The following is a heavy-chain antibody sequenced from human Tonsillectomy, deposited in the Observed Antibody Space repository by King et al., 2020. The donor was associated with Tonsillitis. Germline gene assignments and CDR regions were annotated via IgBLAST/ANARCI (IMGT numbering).Heavy chain of an antibody. CDR3: ARSHDNSAHWSY. Sequence: QLQESGPGLVKPSETLSLTCTVSGGSISLYYWSWIRQPPGKGLEWISNIYYSGSTKYNPSLKSRVSISVDTSKNQFSLKLMSVTAADAAVYYCARSHDNSAHWSYWGRGTLVTVSS. J-gene: IGHJ4*02. CDR1: GGSISLYY. V-gene: IGHV4-59*08. D-gene: IGHD4/OR15-4a*01. CDR2: IYYSGST.